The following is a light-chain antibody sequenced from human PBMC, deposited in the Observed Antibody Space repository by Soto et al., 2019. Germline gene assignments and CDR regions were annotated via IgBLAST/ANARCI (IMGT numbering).Light chain of an antibody. CDR2: GAS. CDR1: QSVSIY. J-gene: IGKJ1*01. V-gene: IGKV3-20*01. Sequence: EIVLTQSPATLSLSPGERATLSCRASQSVSIYLAWYQQKPGQAPRLLIYGASSRATGIPDRFSGGGSGTDFTLTISRLEPEDFAVYYCQQYHNSPPTFGQGTKVDI. CDR3: QQYHNSPPT.